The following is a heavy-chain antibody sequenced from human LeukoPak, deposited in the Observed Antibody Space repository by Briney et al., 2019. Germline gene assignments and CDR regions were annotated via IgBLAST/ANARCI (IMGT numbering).Heavy chain of an antibody. V-gene: IGHV3-30*03. CDR3: ARDPLSSSSFDL. J-gene: IGHJ4*02. D-gene: IGHD6-13*01. CDR2: ISYDGSNK. CDR1: GFTFSSYG. Sequence: PGGSLRLSCAASGFTFSSYGMHWVRQAPGKGLEWVAVISYDGSNKYYADSVKGRFTISRDNAKNSLYLQMNSLRAEDTAVYYYARDPLSSSSFDLWGQGTLVTVSS.